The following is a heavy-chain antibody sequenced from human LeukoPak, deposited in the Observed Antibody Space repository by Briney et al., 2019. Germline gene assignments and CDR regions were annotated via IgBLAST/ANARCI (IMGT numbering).Heavy chain of an antibody. CDR2: INHSGST. Sequence: PSETPSLTCAVYGGSFSGYYWSWIRQPPGKGLEWIGEINHSGSTNYNPSLKSRVTISVDTSKNQFSLKLSSVTAADTAVYYCARGMGVWKSWGQGTLVTVSS. CDR1: GGSFSGYY. V-gene: IGHV4-34*01. J-gene: IGHJ5*02. D-gene: IGHD3-16*01. CDR3: ARGMGVWKS.